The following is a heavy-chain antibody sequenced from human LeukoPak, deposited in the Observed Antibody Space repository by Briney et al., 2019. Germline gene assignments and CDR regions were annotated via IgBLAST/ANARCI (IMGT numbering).Heavy chain of an antibody. Sequence: KPSETLSLPRTVSGGYISSYYWSWIRQPPRKGPEWIGYIYYSGSTNYNPSLKSRVTISVDTSKNQFSLKLSSVTAADAAVYYCAGDKKEVRVGSGSQYYYYYYGMDVWGQGTTVTVSS. D-gene: IGHD3-10*01. CDR3: AGDKKEVRVGSGSQYYYYYYGMDV. V-gene: IGHV4-59*01. J-gene: IGHJ6*02. CDR1: GGYISSYY. CDR2: IYYSGST.